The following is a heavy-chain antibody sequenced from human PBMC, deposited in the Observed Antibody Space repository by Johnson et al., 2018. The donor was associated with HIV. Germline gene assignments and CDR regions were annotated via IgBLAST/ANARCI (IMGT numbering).Heavy chain of an antibody. Sequence: QVQLVESGGGVVQPGGSLRLSCAASGFTFSSYGMHWVRQAPGKGLEWVAFIRYDGSNKYYADSVKGRFTISRDNTKNTLYLQMNSLRPEDTAVYYCAREFTLDWLNPTIWGQGTMVTVSS. D-gene: IGHD3-3*01. V-gene: IGHV3-30*02. CDR2: IRYDGSNK. CDR3: AREFTLDWLNPTI. CDR1: GFTFSSYG. J-gene: IGHJ3*02.